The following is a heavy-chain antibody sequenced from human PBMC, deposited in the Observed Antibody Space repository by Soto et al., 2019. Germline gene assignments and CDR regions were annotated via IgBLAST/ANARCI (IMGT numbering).Heavy chain of an antibody. J-gene: IGHJ6*02. CDR3: AKDLRGVVAAIQHRYNFYYGIDV. CDR2: LSYDGSDQ. CDR1: GFTFNSYG. V-gene: IGHV3-30*18. D-gene: IGHD2-21*02. Sequence: QVKLVESGGGVVQPGRSLRLSCAASGFTFNSYGMHWVRQAPGKGLEWVAVLSYDGSDQHYADSLRGRFTISRDNSKNTLYLQMNGLRPEDTAVYYCAKDLRGVVAAIQHRYNFYYGIDVWGPGTTVTVSS.